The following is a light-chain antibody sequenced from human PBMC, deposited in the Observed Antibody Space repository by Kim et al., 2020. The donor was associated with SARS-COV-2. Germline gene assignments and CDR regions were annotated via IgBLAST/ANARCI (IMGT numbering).Light chain of an antibody. J-gene: IGKJ4*01. CDR3: QQYGTSPLT. CDR2: GAS. V-gene: IGKV3-20*01. Sequence: APGERATRSCRASRSVSSNYLAWYQQKPGQAPRLLIYGASSRAAGIPDRFSGSGSGTDFTLTISRLEPEDFAVYYCQQYGTSPLTFGGGTKVDIK. CDR1: RSVSSNY.